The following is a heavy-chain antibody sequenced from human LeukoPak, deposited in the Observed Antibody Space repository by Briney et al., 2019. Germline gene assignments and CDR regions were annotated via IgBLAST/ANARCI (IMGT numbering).Heavy chain of an antibody. CDR1: GDSFSGYY. Sequence: SETLSLTCAVYGDSFSGYYWSWLRQPPGKGLEWIGEINHSGSTNYNPSLKSRVTISVDTSKNQFSLKLSSVTAADTAAYYCARASCSSTSCSRGWYFDLWGRGTLVTVSS. V-gene: IGHV4-34*01. J-gene: IGHJ2*01. CDR3: ARASCSSTSCSRGWYFDL. CDR2: INHSGST. D-gene: IGHD2-2*01.